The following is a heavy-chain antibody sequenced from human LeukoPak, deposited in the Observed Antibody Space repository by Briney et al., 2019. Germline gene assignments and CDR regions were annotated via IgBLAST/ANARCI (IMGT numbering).Heavy chain of an antibody. CDR2: IYYSGST. CDR1: GGSISSYY. J-gene: IGHJ4*02. D-gene: IGHD2-2*02. CDR3: ARGYQLLYDD. V-gene: IGHV4-59*08. Sequence: NSSETLSLTCTVSGGSISSYYWSWIRQPPGKGLEWIGYIYYSGSTNYNPSLKSRVTISVDTSKNQFSLKLSSVTAADTAVYYCARGYQLLYDDWGQGTLVTVSS.